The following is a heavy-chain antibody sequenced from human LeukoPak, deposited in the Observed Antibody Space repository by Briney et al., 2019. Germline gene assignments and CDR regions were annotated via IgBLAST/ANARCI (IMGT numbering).Heavy chain of an antibody. J-gene: IGHJ4*01. CDR3: ASPDFDY. CDR2: IRSKAYGATT. V-gene: IGHV3-49*04. Sequence: PGGSLRLSCTISGFTFGDYAMSWVRQAPAKRLEWVGFIRSKAYGATTEYAASVKGRFIISRDDSKSIAYLQMNSLKTGDTAVYYCASPDFDYWGQGTLVTVSS. CDR1: GFTFGDYA.